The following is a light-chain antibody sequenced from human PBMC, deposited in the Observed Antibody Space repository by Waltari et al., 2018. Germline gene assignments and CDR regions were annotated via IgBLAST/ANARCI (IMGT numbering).Light chain of an antibody. CDR2: MVS. CDR1: QSLLHSNGYYY. Sequence: DIVMTQSPLSLPVTPGEPASISCRSSQSLLHSNGYYYLDWYLQKPGQSPQLLIYMVSNRASGVPDRFSGSGSGTDFTLKISRVEAEDVGVYYCMQALQTPMYTFGQGTRLEIK. V-gene: IGKV2-28*01. CDR3: MQALQTPMYT. J-gene: IGKJ2*01.